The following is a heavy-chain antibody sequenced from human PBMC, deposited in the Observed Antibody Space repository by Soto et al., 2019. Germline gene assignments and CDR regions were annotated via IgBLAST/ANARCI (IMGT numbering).Heavy chain of an antibody. CDR1: GGSIISGY. V-gene: IGHV4-59*01. D-gene: IGHD2-15*01. Sequence: SETLSLTCTVSGGSIISGYWSWIRQPPGKGLEWIGYISYGGNTNYNPSLKSRVTMSVDTPKNQFSLRLSSATTADTAVYYCAGLRGYAGSPIDYWGQGTLVTVSS. CDR3: AGLRGYAGSPIDY. CDR2: ISYGGNT. J-gene: IGHJ4*02.